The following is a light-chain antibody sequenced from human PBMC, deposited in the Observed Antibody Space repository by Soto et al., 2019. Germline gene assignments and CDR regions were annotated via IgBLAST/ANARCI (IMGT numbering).Light chain of an antibody. V-gene: IGLV2-11*01. Sequence: QSVLTQPRSVSGSPGQSVTISCTGTSSDVGTFYFVSWYQQYPDKGPKLIIYDVTERPSGVPDRFSGSKSGNTASLTISGLQAKDEADYYCCSYAGSYTYVFGSGTKVTVL. J-gene: IGLJ1*01. CDR3: CSYAGSYTYV. CDR2: DVT. CDR1: SSDVGTFYF.